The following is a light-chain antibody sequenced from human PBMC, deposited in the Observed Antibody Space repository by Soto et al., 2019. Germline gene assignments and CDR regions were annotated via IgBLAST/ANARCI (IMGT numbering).Light chain of an antibody. CDR3: QQYNNWPPT. CDR1: QSVSSN. CDR2: GAS. J-gene: IGKJ1*01. Sequence: EIVMTQSPATLSVSPGERATLSCRASQSVSSNLAWYQQKPGQAPRLLIYGASTRATAIPARFSGSGSGTEFTLTISSLQSEDFAVYYCQQYNNWPPTFGQGTKVESK. V-gene: IGKV3-15*01.